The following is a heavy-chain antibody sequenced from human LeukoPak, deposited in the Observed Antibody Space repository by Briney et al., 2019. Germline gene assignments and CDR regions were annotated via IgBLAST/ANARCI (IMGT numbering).Heavy chain of an antibody. CDR3: TRDSGTYNWLDP. D-gene: IGHD1-26*01. Sequence: PGGSLRLSCAASGFTFSTYAMHWVRQSSGKGLEWVGHIDKKDNFYATTSAASVTGRFTISRDDSKNTAYLQMNSLKTEDTALYYCTRDSGTYNWLDPWGQGTLVTVSS. V-gene: IGHV3-73*01. CDR1: GFTFSTYA. J-gene: IGHJ5*02. CDR2: IDKKDNFYAT.